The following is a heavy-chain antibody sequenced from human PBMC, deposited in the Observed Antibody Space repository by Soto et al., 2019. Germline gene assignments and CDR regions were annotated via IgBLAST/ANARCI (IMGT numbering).Heavy chain of an antibody. CDR1: GYTFTNY. D-gene: IGHD5-12*01. CDR3: ARGRDGYNPGAFDI. V-gene: IGHV1-46*01. J-gene: IGHJ3*02. CDR2: INPSGGST. Sequence: ASSQVPCKASGYTFTNYIHWVRRAPGQGLEWMGIINPSGGSTSYAQKFQGRVTMTRDTSTSTVYMELSSLRSEDTAVYYCARGRDGYNPGAFDIWGQGTMVTVSS.